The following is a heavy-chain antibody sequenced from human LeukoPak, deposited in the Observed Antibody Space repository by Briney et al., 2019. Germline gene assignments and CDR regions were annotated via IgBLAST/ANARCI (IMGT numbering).Heavy chain of an antibody. CDR2: INGDGSST. J-gene: IGHJ2*01. D-gene: IGHD3-9*01. Sequence: GGSLRLSCAASGFTFSSYWMHWVRQAPGKGLVWVSRINGDGSSTPYADSVKGRFTISRDNAKNTVYLQMNSLRAEDTAVYYCAREAPLTGDWYFDLWGRGTLVTLSS. V-gene: IGHV3-74*03. CDR1: GFTFSSYW. CDR3: AREAPLTGDWYFDL.